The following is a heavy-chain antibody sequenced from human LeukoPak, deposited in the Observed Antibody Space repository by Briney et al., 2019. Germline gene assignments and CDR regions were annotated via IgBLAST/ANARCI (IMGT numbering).Heavy chain of an antibody. Sequence: PSETLSLTCTVSGGSVSGYYWSWIRQPPGKGLEWIGYIHYSGSTNYNPSLKSRVTISVDTSKNQFSLKLSSVTAADTAIYYCARGGSKQRLVDDSWGQGTLVTVSS. CDR1: GGSVSGYY. D-gene: IGHD6-13*01. CDR2: IHYSGST. CDR3: ARGGSKQRLVDDS. V-gene: IGHV4-59*02. J-gene: IGHJ4*02.